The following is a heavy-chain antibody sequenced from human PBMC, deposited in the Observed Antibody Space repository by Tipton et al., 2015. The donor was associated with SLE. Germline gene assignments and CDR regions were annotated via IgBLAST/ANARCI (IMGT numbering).Heavy chain of an antibody. CDR2: INPSGST. J-gene: IGHJ4*02. D-gene: IGHD4-17*01. V-gene: IGHV4-34*01. Sequence: LRLSCAVYGESFSGYYGSWIRQPPGKGLEWIGEINPSGSTNYNPSLESRVTISGDMSKNQFSLRLSSVTAADTAVYYCATLSLPYADYEMNWGQGTLVTVSS. CDR3: ATLSLPYADYEMN. CDR1: GESFSGYY.